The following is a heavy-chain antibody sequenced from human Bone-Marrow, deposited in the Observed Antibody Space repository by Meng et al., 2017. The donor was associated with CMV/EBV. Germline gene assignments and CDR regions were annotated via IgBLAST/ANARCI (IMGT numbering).Heavy chain of an antibody. CDR3: ASRYCGGTSCTTPFDY. CDR2: ISSSGSST. Sequence: GFTFITYGMRWVRQAPGKRLEYVSAISSSGSSTYYADSVKGRFTISRDNSKNTLYLQMGSLRAEDMAVYYCASRYCGGTSCTTPFDYWGQGTLVTVSS. J-gene: IGHJ4*02. V-gene: IGHV3-64*02. CDR1: GFTFITYG. D-gene: IGHD2-2*01.